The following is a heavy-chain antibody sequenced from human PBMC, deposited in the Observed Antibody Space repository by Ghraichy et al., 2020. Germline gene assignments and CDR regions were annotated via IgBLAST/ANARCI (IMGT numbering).Heavy chain of an antibody. CDR1: GFTFCRYW. CDR3: ARDQGDFAMALYYYGMDV. J-gene: IGHJ6*02. D-gene: IGHD3-16*01. CDR2: IKQDGIKI. V-gene: IGHV3-7*01. Sequence: GGSLRLSCVAYGFTFCRYWTRWVSQDPRKRREWLVNIKQDGIKIYYVDSVKGRFIISRDNAKNSLYLQMNRLRAEDTAVYYCARDQGDFAMALYYYGMDVWGQWTTVTVSS.